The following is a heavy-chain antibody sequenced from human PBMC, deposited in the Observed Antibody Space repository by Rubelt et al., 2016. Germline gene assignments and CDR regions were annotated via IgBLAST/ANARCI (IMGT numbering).Heavy chain of an antibody. Sequence: EVQLLESGGGLVQPGGSLRLSCAASGFTFTNYWMSWVRQAPGKGLEWVANIKQDGSENYYVDSVKGRFTISRDNAKNSVYLEMNSLRAEDTAVYYGARRRTGGVYFDSWGQGTLVTVSS. D-gene: IGHD1-14*01. CDR1: GFTFTNYW. V-gene: IGHV3-7*01. CDR2: IKQDGSEN. CDR3: ARRRTGGVYFDS. J-gene: IGHJ4*02.